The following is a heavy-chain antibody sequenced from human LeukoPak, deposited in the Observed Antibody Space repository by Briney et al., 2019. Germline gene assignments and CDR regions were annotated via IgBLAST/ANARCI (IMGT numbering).Heavy chain of an antibody. CDR3: ARGGSSGYHYNAFDI. Sequence: QPGGSLRLSCAASGFTFSGYEMNWVRQAPGKGLEWVSYISISGTSMYYADSVKGRFTSSRDNSKTSLYLQMSSLRAEDTAVYYCARGGSSGYHYNAFDIWGQGTMVTVSS. CDR2: ISISGTSM. D-gene: IGHD3-22*01. CDR1: GFTFSGYE. V-gene: IGHV3-48*03. J-gene: IGHJ3*02.